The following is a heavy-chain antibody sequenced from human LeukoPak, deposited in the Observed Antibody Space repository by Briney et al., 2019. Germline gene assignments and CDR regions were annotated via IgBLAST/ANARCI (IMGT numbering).Heavy chain of an antibody. V-gene: IGHV3-48*03. Sequence: GGSLRLSCAASGFTFSSHEMNWVRQAPGKGLEWVSYISSSGSTIYYADSVKGRFTISRDNAKNSLYLQMNSLRAEDTAVYYCASTGAYYYYGMDVWGKGTTVTVSS. CDR1: GFTFSSHE. CDR3: ASTGAYYYYGMDV. J-gene: IGHJ6*04. CDR2: ISSSGSTI. D-gene: IGHD3-10*01.